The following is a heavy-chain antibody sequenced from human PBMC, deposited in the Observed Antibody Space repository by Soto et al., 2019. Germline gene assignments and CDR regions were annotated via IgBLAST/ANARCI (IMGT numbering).Heavy chain of an antibody. CDR3: AREARSMYSSSSWFDP. CDR2: IYYSGST. CDR1: GGSISSGDYY. J-gene: IGHJ5*02. D-gene: IGHD6-6*01. V-gene: IGHV4-30-4*01. Sequence: SETLSLTCTVSGGSISSGDYYWSWIRQPPGKGLEWIGYIYYSGSTYYNPSLKSRVTISVDTSKNQFPLKLSSVTAADTAVYYCAREARSMYSSSSWFDPWGQGTLVTVSS.